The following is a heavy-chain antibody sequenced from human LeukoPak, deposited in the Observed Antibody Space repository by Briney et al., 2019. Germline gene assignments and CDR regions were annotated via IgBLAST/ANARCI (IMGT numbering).Heavy chain of an antibody. CDR1: GFTFSDYY. V-gene: IGHV3-11*06. CDR3: ARASSSRTEYYFDY. CDR2: ISSSSSYI. Sequence: GGSLRLSCAASGFTFSDYYMSWIRQAPGKGLEWVSSISSSSSYIYYADSVKGRFTISRDNAKNSLYLQMNSLRAEDTAVYYCARASSSRTEYYFDYWGQGTLVTVSS. D-gene: IGHD6-6*01. J-gene: IGHJ4*02.